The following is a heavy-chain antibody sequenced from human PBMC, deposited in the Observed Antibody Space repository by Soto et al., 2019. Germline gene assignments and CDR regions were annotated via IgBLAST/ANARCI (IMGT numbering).Heavy chain of an antibody. CDR2: MFYSGST. V-gene: IGHV4-59*01. CDR1: GGSISDYY. D-gene: IGHD6-13*01. CDR3: ANLPGTSEDY. J-gene: IGHJ4*02. Sequence: QVQLQGSGPGLVKPSETLSLTCTVSGGSISDYYWNWIRQPPGKGLEWVGYMFYSGSTNYNPSLRGRVTMSVDTSKKQFSLKLTSVTAADTAVYFCANLPGTSEDYWGQGTLVTVSS.